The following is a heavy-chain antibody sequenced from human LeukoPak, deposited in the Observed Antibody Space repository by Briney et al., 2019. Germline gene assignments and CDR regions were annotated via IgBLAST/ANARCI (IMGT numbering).Heavy chain of an antibody. CDR1: GYKFTSYW. Sequence: GESLKISCKVSGYKFTSYWIGWVRQMPGKGLEWMGIIYPGDSDTRYSPSFQGQVIISADKSISTAYLQWSSLKASDTAIYYCATYSDTFYFDCWGQGTLVTASS. CDR2: IYPGDSDT. V-gene: IGHV5-51*01. CDR3: ATYSDTFYFDC. J-gene: IGHJ4*02. D-gene: IGHD3-16*01.